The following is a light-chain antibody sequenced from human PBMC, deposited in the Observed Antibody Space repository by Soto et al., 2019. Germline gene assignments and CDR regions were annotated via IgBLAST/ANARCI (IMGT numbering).Light chain of an antibody. J-gene: IGLJ2*01. CDR2: STN. CDR3: AAWDGSLDVVL. V-gene: IGLV1-44*01. Sequence: QSALTQPPSASGTPGQRVTISCSGSSSNIGTTTVNWYQQFPGSAPQLLLYSTNQRPSGVPSRFSGSKSGTSASLAISGLQSEDEADYYCAAWDGSLDVVLFGGGTKLTVL. CDR1: SSNIGTTT.